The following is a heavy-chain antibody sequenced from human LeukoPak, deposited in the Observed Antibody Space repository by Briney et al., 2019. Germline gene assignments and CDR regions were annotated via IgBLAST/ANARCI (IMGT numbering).Heavy chain of an antibody. J-gene: IGHJ4*02. CDR1: GYNLTELS. D-gene: IGHD5-12*01. CDR3: ATVPDWGYDYPPNFYFDY. CDR2: FDPEDGET. Sequence: ASVKVSCKVSGYNLTELSMHWVRQAPGKGLEWMGGFDPEDGETIYAQKFQGRVTMTEDTSTDTAYMELSSLRSEDTAVYYCATVPDWGYDYPPNFYFDYWGQGTLVTVSS. V-gene: IGHV1-24*01.